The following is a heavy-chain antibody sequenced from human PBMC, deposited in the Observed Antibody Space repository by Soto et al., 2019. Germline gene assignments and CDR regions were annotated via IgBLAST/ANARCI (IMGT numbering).Heavy chain of an antibody. CDR2: ISSTGSTI. J-gene: IGHJ4*02. Sequence: TGGSLRLSCAASGFTFSSYEMNWVRQAPGKGLEWVSFISSTGSTIYYADSVKGRFTISRDNAKNSLYLQMNSLRAEDTAVYYCAREPVNLYYFDYWGQGTLVTVSS. CDR3: AREPVNLYYFDY. D-gene: IGHD4-17*01. V-gene: IGHV3-48*03. CDR1: GFTFSSYE.